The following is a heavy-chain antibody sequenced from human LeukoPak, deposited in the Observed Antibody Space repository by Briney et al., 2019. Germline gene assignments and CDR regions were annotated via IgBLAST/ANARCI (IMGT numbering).Heavy chain of an antibody. CDR2: IYPGDSDT. Sequence: GESLKISCXGSGYSFTSYWIGWVRQMPGKGLEWMGIIYPGDSDTRYSPSFQGQVTISADKSISTAYLQWSSLKASDTAMYYCARNFVPAAKYDAFDIWGQGTMVTVSS. V-gene: IGHV5-51*01. D-gene: IGHD2-2*01. CDR3: ARNFVPAAKYDAFDI. J-gene: IGHJ3*02. CDR1: GYSFTSYW.